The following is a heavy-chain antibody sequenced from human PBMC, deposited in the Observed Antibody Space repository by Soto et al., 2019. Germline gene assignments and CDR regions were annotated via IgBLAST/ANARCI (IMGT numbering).Heavy chain of an antibody. CDR1: GGSIKSGAYH. D-gene: IGHD6-19*01. V-gene: IGHV4-30-4*01. J-gene: IGHJ6*01. Sequence: QVQLQESGPRLLKPSETLSLTCTVSGGSIKSGAYHWNWIRQHPGKGLDWIGYIYFTGDTYYNSSLESRLNISLDTSKNQFAPWLSSVAAADKGVYGGAGALGWRVMDV. CDR2: IYFTGDT. CDR3: AGALGWRVMDV.